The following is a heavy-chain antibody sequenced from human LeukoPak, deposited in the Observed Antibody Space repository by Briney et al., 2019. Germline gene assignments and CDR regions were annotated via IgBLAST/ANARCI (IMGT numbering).Heavy chain of an antibody. CDR1: GGSISSSPYY. J-gene: IGHJ3*02. D-gene: IGHD3-10*01. Sequence: SSETLSLTCTVSGGSISSSPYYWGWIRQPPGKGLEWIGSIYYSGSTNYNPSLKSRVTISVDTSKNQFSLKLSSVTAADTAVCYCARCPGSVEAFDIWGQGTMVTVSS. CDR3: ARCPGSVEAFDI. CDR2: IYYSGST. V-gene: IGHV4-39*07.